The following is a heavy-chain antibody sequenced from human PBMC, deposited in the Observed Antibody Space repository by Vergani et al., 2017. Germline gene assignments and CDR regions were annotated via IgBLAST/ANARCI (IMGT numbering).Heavy chain of an antibody. V-gene: IGHV3-20*04. D-gene: IGHD2-2*01. J-gene: IGHJ4*02. CDR1: GFSFDDHG. CDR3: VXGTLPAIPAMFDS. CDR2: ISWNGETK. Sequence: EVLLAESGGRMVRPGGSLRLSCAASGFSFDDHGMGWVRQVPGKGLEWVSEISWNGETKNYADSVQGRFIISRDNAKNSLYLQMRTLRPEDTALYYCVXGTLPAIPAMFDSWGQGTLVTVSS.